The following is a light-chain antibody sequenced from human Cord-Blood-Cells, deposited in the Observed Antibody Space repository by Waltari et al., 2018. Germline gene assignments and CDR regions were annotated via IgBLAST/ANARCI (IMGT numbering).Light chain of an antibody. V-gene: IGLV2-23*02. Sequence: QSALNQPASVSGSPGQSITISCTGTSSAVGSYNFVSWYQQHPGKAPKLMLYELSKRPSGGSNRFSGSKSGNTASLTISGLQAEDEADYYCCSYAGSLVFGGGTKLTVL. CDR2: ELS. CDR1: SSAVGSYNF. CDR3: CSYAGSLV. J-gene: IGLJ2*01.